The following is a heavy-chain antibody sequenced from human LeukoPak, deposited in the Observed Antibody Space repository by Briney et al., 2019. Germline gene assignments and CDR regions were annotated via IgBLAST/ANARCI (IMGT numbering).Heavy chain of an antibody. Sequence: PSETLSLTCAVYGGSFSGYYWSWIRQPAGKGLEWIGRIYTSGSTNYNPSLKSRVTMSVDTSKNQFSLKLSSVTAADTAVYYCARDSIMSGYDWGYYYYYYGMDVWGQGTTVTVSS. V-gene: IGHV4-4*07. J-gene: IGHJ6*02. CDR1: GGSFSGYY. CDR3: ARDSIMSGYDWGYYYYYYGMDV. D-gene: IGHD5-12*01. CDR2: IYTSGST.